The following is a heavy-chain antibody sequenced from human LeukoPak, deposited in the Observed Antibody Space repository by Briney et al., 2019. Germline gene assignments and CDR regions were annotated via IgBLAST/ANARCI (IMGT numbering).Heavy chain of an antibody. CDR2: INPNSGGT. D-gene: IGHD1-26*01. V-gene: IGHV1-2*02. CDR3: ARDTKRSRARWENLGFDP. Sequence: ASVKVSCKASGYTFTGYYMHWVRQAPGQGLEWMGWINPNSGGTNYAQKFQGRVTMTRDTSISTAYMELSRLRSDDTAVYYCARDTKRSRARWENLGFDPWGQGTLVTVSS. J-gene: IGHJ5*02. CDR1: GYTFTGYY.